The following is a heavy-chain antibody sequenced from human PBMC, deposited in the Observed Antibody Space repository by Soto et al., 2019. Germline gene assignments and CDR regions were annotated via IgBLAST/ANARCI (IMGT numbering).Heavy chain of an antibody. CDR1: GFNFGNFG. CDR3: ARGHRGVLDY. Sequence: RGSLRLSCVSSGFNFGNFGMHWVRQAPGKGLEWVTVISNDENIKEDSVGGRFAVARDNAKNTLYLQLTSLRDEDTAIYYCARGHRGVLDYWGQGTLVTVSS. CDR2: ISNDENIK. D-gene: IGHD6-6*01. J-gene: IGHJ4*02. V-gene: IGHV3-33*01.